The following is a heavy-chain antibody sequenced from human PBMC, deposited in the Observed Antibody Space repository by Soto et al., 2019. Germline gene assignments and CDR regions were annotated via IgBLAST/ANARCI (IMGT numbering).Heavy chain of an antibody. Sequence: QVTLKESGPVLVKPTETLTLTCTVSGFSLSNPRMSVGWIRQPPGKALEWLAHISSSDAKSYNTSLRNRLTISNDASKSQVALTLTNMDPVDTATYYCARMLGYGYDYWGQGTLVTVSS. CDR2: ISSSDAK. V-gene: IGHV2-26*01. CDR1: GFSLSNPRMS. CDR3: ARMLGYGYDY. J-gene: IGHJ4*02. D-gene: IGHD5-18*01.